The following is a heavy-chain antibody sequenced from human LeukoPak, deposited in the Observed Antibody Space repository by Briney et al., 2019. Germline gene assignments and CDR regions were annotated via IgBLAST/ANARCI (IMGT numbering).Heavy chain of an antibody. V-gene: IGHV3-30*18. J-gene: IGHJ6*02. Sequence: GGSLRLSCAASGFTFSSYGMHWVRQAPGKGLEWVAVISYDGSNKYYADSVKGRFTISRDNSKNTLYLQMNSLRAEDTAVYYCAKDSGSYAHHYYGMDVWGQGTTVTVSS. CDR2: ISYDGSNK. CDR1: GFTFSSYG. CDR3: AKDSGSYAHHYYGMDV. D-gene: IGHD1-26*01.